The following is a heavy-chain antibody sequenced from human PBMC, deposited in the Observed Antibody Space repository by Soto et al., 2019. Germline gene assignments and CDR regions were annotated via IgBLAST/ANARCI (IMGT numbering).Heavy chain of an antibody. CDR3: AKRTSGWYFDY. D-gene: IGHD6-19*01. J-gene: IGHJ4*02. CDR1: GFTFSSYA. V-gene: IGHV3-23*01. Sequence: EVQLLESGGGLVQPGGSLRLSCAASGFTFSSYAMSWVRQAPGKGLEWVSVISGRGDSTYYADSVKGRFTISRDNSKNTLYLQMNSLRAEDTAVYYCAKRTSGWYFDYWGQGTLVTVSA. CDR2: ISGRGDST.